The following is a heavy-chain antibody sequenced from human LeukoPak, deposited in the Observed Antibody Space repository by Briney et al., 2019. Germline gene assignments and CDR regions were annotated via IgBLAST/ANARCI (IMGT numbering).Heavy chain of an antibody. CDR3: AKAGSDYYGMDV. V-gene: IGHV4-4*07. CDR1: GGSISSYY. D-gene: IGHD6-19*01. J-gene: IGHJ6*02. Sequence: SETLSLTCTVSGGSISSYYWSWIRHPAGKGLEWIGRIYNSGSTNYNPSLKSRVNMSVETSKNQFSLKLSSVTAADTAVYYCAKAGSDYYGMDVWGQGTTVTVSS. CDR2: IYNSGST.